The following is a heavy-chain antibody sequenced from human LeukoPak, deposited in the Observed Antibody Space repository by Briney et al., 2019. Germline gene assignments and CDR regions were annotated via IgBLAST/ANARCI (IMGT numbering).Heavy chain of an antibody. J-gene: IGHJ4*02. D-gene: IGHD3-3*01. CDR3: ARHGTIFGVVTGIDY. CDR2: IYCGNT. Sequence: PSETLSLTCTVSGDSISSITYYWGWIRQSPGKGLEWIGSIYCGNTYFNPSLQSRVTMSVDTSKNQFSLKLSSVTAADTAVYYCARHGTIFGVVTGIDYWGQGTLVTVSS. CDR1: GDSISSITYY. V-gene: IGHV4-39*01.